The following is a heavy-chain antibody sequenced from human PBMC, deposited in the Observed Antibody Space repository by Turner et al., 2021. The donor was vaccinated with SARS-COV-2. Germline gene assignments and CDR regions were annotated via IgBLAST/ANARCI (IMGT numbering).Heavy chain of an antibody. CDR3: VRGFDS. CDR2: INQNGKKI. V-gene: IGHV3-7*01. J-gene: IGHJ4*02. CDR1: DSSFSMFW. D-gene: IGHD3-10*01. Sequence: EEQLVESGGELVQTGGSLRLSCRDSDSSFSMFWMTWVRQAPGRGLEWMASINQNGKKIYHSDSVRGRFTVSRSNAGNSLYLRMNSLRVDDTAMYYCVRGFDSWGQGALVTVSS.